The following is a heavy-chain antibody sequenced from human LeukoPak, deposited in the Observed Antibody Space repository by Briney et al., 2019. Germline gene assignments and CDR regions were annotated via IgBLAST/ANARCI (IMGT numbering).Heavy chain of an antibody. D-gene: IGHD2-15*01. CDR1: GYTFTNCG. J-gene: IGHJ5*02. CDR3: ARGGLVVVVAATPSTTPGLLHWLDP. CDR2: ISAYNGNT. Sequence: GASVKVSCKASGYTFTNCGISWVRQAPGQGLEWMGWISAYNGNTKYAQKVLGRVTMTTDTSTTTAYMELRSLRSDDTAVYYCARGGLVVVVAATPSTTPGLLHWLDPWGQGTLVSVSS. V-gene: IGHV1-18*01.